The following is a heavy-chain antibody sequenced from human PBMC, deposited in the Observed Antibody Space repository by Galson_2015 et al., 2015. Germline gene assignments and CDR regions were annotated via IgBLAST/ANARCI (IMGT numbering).Heavy chain of an antibody. CDR3: ARGLDYDFWSGYYTRYYYYGMDV. V-gene: IGHV7-4-1*02. Sequence: SVKVSCKASGYTFTSYAMNWVRQAPGQGLEWMGWINTNTGNPTYAQGFTGRFVFSLDTSVSTAYLQISSLKAEDTAVYYCARGLDYDFWSGYYTRYYYYGMDVWGQGTTVTVSS. CDR1: GYTFTSYA. CDR2: INTNTGNP. J-gene: IGHJ6*02. D-gene: IGHD3-3*01.